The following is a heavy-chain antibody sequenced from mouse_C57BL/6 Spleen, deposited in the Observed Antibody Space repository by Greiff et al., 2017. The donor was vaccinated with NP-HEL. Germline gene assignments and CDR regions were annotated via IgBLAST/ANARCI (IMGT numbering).Heavy chain of an antibody. J-gene: IGHJ2*01. CDR3: ARAMVTYYFDY. V-gene: IGHV1-64*01. CDR1: GYTFTSYW. CDR2: IHPNSGST. Sequence: QVQLQQPGAELVKPGASVKLSCKASGYTFTSYWMHWVKQRPGQGLEWIGMIHPNSGSTNYNEKFKSKATLTVDKSSSTAYMQLSSLTSEDSAVYYGARAMVTYYFDYWGQGTTLTVSS. D-gene: IGHD2-2*01.